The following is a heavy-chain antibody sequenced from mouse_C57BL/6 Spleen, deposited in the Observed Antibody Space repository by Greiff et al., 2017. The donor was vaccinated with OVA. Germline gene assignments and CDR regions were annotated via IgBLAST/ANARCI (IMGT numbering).Heavy chain of an antibody. Sequence: EVKLVESGGGLVKPGGSLKLSCAASGFTFSSYAMSWVRQTPEKRLEWVATISDGGSYTYYPDNVKGRFTISRDNAKINLYLQMSHLKSEDTAMYYCARDGDYGIAFAYWGQGTLVTVSA. CDR3: ARDGDYGIAFAY. J-gene: IGHJ3*01. CDR1: GFTFSSYA. CDR2: ISDGGSYT. V-gene: IGHV5-4*01. D-gene: IGHD2-1*01.